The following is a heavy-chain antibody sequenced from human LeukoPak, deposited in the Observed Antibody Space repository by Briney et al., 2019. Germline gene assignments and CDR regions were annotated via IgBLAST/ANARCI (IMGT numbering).Heavy chain of an antibody. V-gene: IGHV4-34*01. CDR3: ARGPPTEYYGSGGYYYFVY. J-gene: IGHJ4*02. CDR2: ITHGGST. Sequence: SETLSLTCAVYGGSFSGYFWAWIRQPPGKGLEWIGEITHGGSTNYNPSLKSRVTISLDTSKNQFSLKVSSVTAADTAVYYWARGPPTEYYGSGGYYYFVYWGQGTQLTVSS. CDR1: GGSFSGYF. D-gene: IGHD3-22*01.